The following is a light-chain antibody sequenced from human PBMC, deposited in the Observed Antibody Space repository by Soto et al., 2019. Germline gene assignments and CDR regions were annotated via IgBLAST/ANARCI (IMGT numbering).Light chain of an antibody. V-gene: IGKV3-20*01. CDR3: QQYDTSPWT. J-gene: IGKJ1*01. Sequence: EIVMTQSPVTLSVSPGERATLSCRASQSVSSDLAWFQQKPGQAPRLLIYGASSRATGIPDRFSGSGSGTDFTLTISRLEPEDFAVYFCQQYDTSPWTFGQGTKVDIK. CDR2: GAS. CDR1: QSVSSD.